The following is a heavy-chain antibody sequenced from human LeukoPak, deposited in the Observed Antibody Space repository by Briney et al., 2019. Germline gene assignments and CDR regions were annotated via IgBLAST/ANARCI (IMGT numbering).Heavy chain of an antibody. J-gene: IGHJ4*02. V-gene: IGHV4-59*01. CDR3: ATLAGTNNYYFDY. Sequence: SETLSLTCTLPGDSISSYYWSWIRQPPGKGLGWIGYIYYSGSTDYNPSLKSRVTISVDTSKNQFSLKLSSVTAADTAVYYCATLAGTNNYYFDYWGQGTLVTVSS. CDR1: GDSISSYY. D-gene: IGHD6-13*01. CDR2: IYYSGST.